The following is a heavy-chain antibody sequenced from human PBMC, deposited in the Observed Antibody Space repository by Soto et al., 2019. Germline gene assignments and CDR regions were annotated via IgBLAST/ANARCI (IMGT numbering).Heavy chain of an antibody. V-gene: IGHV3-23*01. D-gene: IGHD4-17*01. Sequence: EVQLLESGGGLVQPGGSLRLSCAASGFTFSSYAMSWVRQAPGKGLEWVSAISGSGGSTYYADSVKAGFTISRDNSKNTLYLQMNSLRAEDTAVYYCAKDRDYGDYSYTYYFDYWGQGTLVTVSS. J-gene: IGHJ4*02. CDR3: AKDRDYGDYSYTYYFDY. CDR2: ISGSGGST. CDR1: GFTFSSYA.